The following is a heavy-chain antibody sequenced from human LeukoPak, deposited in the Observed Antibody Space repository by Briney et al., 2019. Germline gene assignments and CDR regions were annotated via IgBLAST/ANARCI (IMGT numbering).Heavy chain of an antibody. D-gene: IGHD3-22*01. Sequence: SETLSLTCTVSGGSISSYYWSWIRQPPGKGLEWIGYIYYSGSTNYNPSLKSRVTISVDTSKNQFSLKLSPVTAADTAVYYCARVGRVTMIVVVKPNWYFDLWGRGTLVTVSS. CDR3: ARVGRVTMIVVVKPNWYFDL. V-gene: IGHV4-59*01. CDR1: GGSISSYY. CDR2: IYYSGST. J-gene: IGHJ2*01.